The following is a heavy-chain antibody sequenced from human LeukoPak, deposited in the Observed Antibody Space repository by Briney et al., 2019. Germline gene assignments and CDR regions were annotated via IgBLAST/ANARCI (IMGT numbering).Heavy chain of an antibody. CDR2: IIPIFGTA. CDR1: GGTFSSYA. J-gene: IGHJ4*02. CDR3: ARSTYFYDSSGYYYYLDY. Sequence: SVKVSCKASGGTFSSYAISWVRQAPGQGLEWMGGIIPIFGTANYAQNFQGRVTITADESTSTAYMELSSLRSEDTAMYFCARSTYFYDSSGYYYYLDYWGQGTLVTVSS. D-gene: IGHD3-22*01. V-gene: IGHV1-69*13.